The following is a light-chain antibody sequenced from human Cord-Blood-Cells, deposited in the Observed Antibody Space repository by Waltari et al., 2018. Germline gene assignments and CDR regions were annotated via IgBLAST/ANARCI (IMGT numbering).Light chain of an antibody. J-gene: IGLJ2*01. Sequence: QSALTQPRSVSGSPGQSVTISCTATSSDVGGYNYVSWYHPHPGKAPKLRIYDVSKRPSGVPDRFSGSKSGNTASLTISGLQAEDEADYYCCSYAGSYTFVVFGGGTKLTVL. V-gene: IGLV2-11*01. CDR3: CSYAGSYTFVV. CDR1: SSDVGGYNY. CDR2: DVS.